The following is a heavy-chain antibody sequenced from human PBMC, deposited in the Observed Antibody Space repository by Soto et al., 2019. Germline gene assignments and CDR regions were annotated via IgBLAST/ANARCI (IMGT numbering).Heavy chain of an antibody. J-gene: IGHJ4*02. CDR2: IYWDDDK. Sequence: QITLKESGPTLVKPTQTLTLTCTFSGFSLSTSGVGVGWISQPPGKALEWLTLIYWDDDKRYRPSLKSRLTITKDTSKNQVVLTMTNMDPVDTATYYCAHSREGWYGNYWGQGTLVTVSS. CDR3: AHSREGWYGNY. D-gene: IGHD6-19*01. V-gene: IGHV2-5*02. CDR1: GFSLSTSGVG.